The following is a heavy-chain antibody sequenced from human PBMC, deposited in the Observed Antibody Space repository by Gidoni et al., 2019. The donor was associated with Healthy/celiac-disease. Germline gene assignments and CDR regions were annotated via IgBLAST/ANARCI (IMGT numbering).Heavy chain of an antibody. D-gene: IGHD2-15*01. Sequence: QLQLQESGPGLVKPAETLSLTCTVAGGSISSSSYYWGWIRQPPGKGLEWIGSIYYSGSTYYNPSLKRRVTISVDTSKNQFSLKLSSVTAADTAVYYCARHVSGCSGGSCYLSDAFDIWGQGTMVTVSS. V-gene: IGHV4-39*01. CDR2: IYYSGST. CDR3: ARHVSGCSGGSCYLSDAFDI. CDR1: GGSISSSSYY. J-gene: IGHJ3*02.